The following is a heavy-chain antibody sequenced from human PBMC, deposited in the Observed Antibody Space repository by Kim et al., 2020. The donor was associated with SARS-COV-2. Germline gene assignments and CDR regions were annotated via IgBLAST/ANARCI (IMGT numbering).Heavy chain of an antibody. J-gene: IGHJ4*02. D-gene: IGHD4-4*01. V-gene: IGHV4-59*13. Sequence: SETLSLTCTVSGGSISSYYWSWIRQPPGKGLEWIGYIYYSGSTNYNPSLKSRVTISVDTSKNQFSLKLSSVTAADTAVYYCARGFGGVYSTYNLEMARHAYDYWGQGPLLTVSS. CDR3: ARGFGGVYSTYNLEMARHAYDY. CDR1: GGSISSYY. CDR2: IYYSGST.